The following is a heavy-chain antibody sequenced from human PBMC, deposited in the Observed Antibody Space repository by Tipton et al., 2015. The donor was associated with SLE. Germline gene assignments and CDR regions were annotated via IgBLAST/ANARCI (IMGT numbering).Heavy chain of an antibody. CDR3: AIVYGVNSDY. J-gene: IGHJ4*02. D-gene: IGHD4/OR15-4a*01. V-gene: IGHV1-8*01. Sequence: QLVQSGAEVKKPGASVKVSCKASGYIFTSRDINWVRQATGQGLKWMGWMNPNSGNTGYAQKFQGRVTMTRNTSISTAYMELSSLRSDVTAVYFCAIVYGVNSDYWGQGTLVTVSS. CDR2: MNPNSGNT. CDR1: GYIFTSRD.